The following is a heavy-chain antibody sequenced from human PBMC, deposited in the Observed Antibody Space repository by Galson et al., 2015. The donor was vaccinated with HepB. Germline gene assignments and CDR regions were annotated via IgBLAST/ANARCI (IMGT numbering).Heavy chain of an antibody. CDR3: ASGKDGSGSYGAGEN. D-gene: IGHD3-10*01. J-gene: IGHJ4*02. Sequence: SVKVSCKASGGTSSIYSFTWVRQAPGQGLEWMGRIIPILGIANYAQKFQVRVTITADKSTSTVYMELSSLRSEDTAVYYCASGKDGSGSYGAGENWGQGTLVTVSS. V-gene: IGHV1-69*02. CDR2: IIPILGIA. CDR1: GGTSSIYS.